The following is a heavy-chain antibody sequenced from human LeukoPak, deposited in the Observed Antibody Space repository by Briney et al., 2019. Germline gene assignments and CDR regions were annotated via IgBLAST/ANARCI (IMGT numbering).Heavy chain of an antibody. Sequence: ASCKASGGTPTSYTISSVCQAPQQGLEWIGRITPILGIPNNAQTFRGGITITSDKSTTTSSMNLTMLRSEDTAVYYCAAAISGYYHYFAYWAQGTLVTVSS. CDR1: GGTPTSYT. D-gene: IGHD3-22*01. CDR3: AAAISGYYHYFAY. CDR2: ITPILGIP. V-gene: IGHV1-69*02. J-gene: IGHJ4*02.